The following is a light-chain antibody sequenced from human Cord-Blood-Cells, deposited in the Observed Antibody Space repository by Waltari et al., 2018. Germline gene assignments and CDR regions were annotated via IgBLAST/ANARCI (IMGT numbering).Light chain of an antibody. V-gene: IGLV2-11*01. CDR2: DVS. Sequence: QSALTQPRSVSGSPGQSVTISCTGTSSDVGGYHYVSWYQQHPGKAPKLMIYDVSNRPSGVPDRFSASKSGNTASLTISGLQAEDEADYYCCSYAGSYTVVFGGGTKLTVL. J-gene: IGLJ2*01. CDR1: SSDVGGYHY. CDR3: CSYAGSYTVV.